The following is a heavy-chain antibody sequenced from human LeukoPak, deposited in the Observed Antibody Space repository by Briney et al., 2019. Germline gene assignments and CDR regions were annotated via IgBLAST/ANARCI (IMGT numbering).Heavy chain of an antibody. V-gene: IGHV4-30-2*01. CDR2: IHHSGDT. D-gene: IGHD6-13*01. J-gene: IGHJ4*02. CDR3: ARLIAADPQLDS. Sequence: SETLSLTCTVSGGSISSGSYYWSWIRQPPGKGLEWIGYIHHSGDTYQNPSLKSRVTVSSDRSKNQFYLKLSSVTAADTAVYYCARLIAADPQLDSWGQGTLVTVPS. CDR1: GGSISSGSYY.